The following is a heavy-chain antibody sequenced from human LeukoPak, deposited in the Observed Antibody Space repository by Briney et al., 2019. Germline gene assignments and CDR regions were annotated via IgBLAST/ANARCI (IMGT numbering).Heavy chain of an antibody. V-gene: IGHV3-30-3*01. Sequence: GGSLRLSCAASGFTFSSYAMHWVRQAPGKGLKWVAVISYDGSNKYYADSVKGRFTISRDNSKNALYLQMNSLRAEDTAVYYCARDGWLQPQTSAFDYWGQGTLVTVSS. CDR1: GFTFSSYA. D-gene: IGHD5-24*01. CDR3: ARDGWLQPQTSAFDY. CDR2: ISYDGSNK. J-gene: IGHJ4*02.